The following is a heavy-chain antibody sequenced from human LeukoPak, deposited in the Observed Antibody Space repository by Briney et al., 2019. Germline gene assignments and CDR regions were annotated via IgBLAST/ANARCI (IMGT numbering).Heavy chain of an antibody. CDR1: GYTFTSYY. J-gene: IGHJ3*02. CDR3: ARDLYSSTVWRAFDI. Sequence: GASVKVSCKASGYTFTSYYMHWVRQAPGQALEWMGWISAYNGNTNYAQKLQGRVTMTTDTSTSTAYMELRSLRSDDTAVYYCARDLYSSTVWRAFDIWGQGTMVTVSS. D-gene: IGHD6-13*01. CDR2: ISAYNGNT. V-gene: IGHV1-18*04.